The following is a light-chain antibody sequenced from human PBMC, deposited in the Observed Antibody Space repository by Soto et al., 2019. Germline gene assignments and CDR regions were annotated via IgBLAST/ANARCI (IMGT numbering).Light chain of an antibody. CDR3: QQRKNWPTTT. J-gene: IGKJ5*01. V-gene: IGKV3-11*01. Sequence: AWTQSPATLSLSPGATATLSCRASQNVDKFLAWYQQRPGQPPRLLIFDSSKRATGVPVRFSGSGSGTVFTLTIGSLETEDSAVYYCQQRKNWPTTTFGQGTRLEIK. CDR2: DSS. CDR1: QNVDKF.